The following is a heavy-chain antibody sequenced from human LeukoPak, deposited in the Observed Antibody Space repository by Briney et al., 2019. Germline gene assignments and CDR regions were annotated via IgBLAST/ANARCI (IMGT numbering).Heavy chain of an antibody. J-gene: IGHJ6*02. Sequence: ASVKVSCKASGYTFTSYDIHWVRQATGQGLEWMGWMNPNSGNTGYAQKFQGRVTMTRNTSISTAYMELSSLRSEDTAVYYCASFGTTPGLIDYYYYGMDVWGQGTTVTVSS. CDR1: GYTFTSYD. V-gene: IGHV1-8*01. CDR2: MNPNSGNT. CDR3: ASFGTTPGLIDYYYYGMDV. D-gene: IGHD1-7*01.